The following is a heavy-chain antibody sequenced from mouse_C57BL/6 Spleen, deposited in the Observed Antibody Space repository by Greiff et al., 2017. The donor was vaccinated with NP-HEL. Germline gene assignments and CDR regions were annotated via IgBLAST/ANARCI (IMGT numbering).Heavy chain of an antibody. CDR3: ARSTYYYGSSYGGYYAMDY. J-gene: IGHJ4*01. CDR2: IYPGSGST. Sequence: QVQLKESGAELVKPGASVKMSCKASGYTFTSYWITWVKQRPGQGLEWIGDIYPGSGSTNYNEKFKSKATLTVDTSSSTAYMQLSSLTSEDSAVYYCARSTYYYGSSYGGYYAMDYWGQGTSVTVSS. V-gene: IGHV1-55*01. CDR1: GYTFTSYW. D-gene: IGHD1-1*01.